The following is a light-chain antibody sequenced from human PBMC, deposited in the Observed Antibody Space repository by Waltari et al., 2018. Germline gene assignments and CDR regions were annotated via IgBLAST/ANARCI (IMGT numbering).Light chain of an antibody. V-gene: IGKV1-39*01. J-gene: IGKJ1*01. CDR1: QSVSHY. CDR2: AAS. Sequence: DIQMTQSTSSLSASVGDRVTITCRASQSVSHYLSWYQQKPGRAPVLLIYAASSLQSGVPSRFSGSGSGTDFTLTISSLQPDDFASYFCQQSFNVPTFGPGTRVEVK. CDR3: QQSFNVPT.